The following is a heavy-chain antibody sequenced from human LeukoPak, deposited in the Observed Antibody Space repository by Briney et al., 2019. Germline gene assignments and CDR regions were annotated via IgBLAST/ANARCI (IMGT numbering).Heavy chain of an antibody. CDR2: ISGSGGST. CDR3: AKVVSVMVRLFDY. J-gene: IGHJ4*02. D-gene: IGHD3-10*01. V-gene: IGHV3-23*01. CDR1: GFTFSSYT. Sequence: GRSLRLSCAASGFTFSSYTMHWVRQAPGKGLEWDSAISGSGGSTYYADSVKGRFTISRDNSKNTLYLQMNSLRAEDTAVYYCAKVVSVMVRLFDYWGQGTLVTVSS.